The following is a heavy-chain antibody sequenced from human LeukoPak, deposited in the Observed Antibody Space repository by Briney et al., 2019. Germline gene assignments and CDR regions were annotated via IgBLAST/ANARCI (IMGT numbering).Heavy chain of an antibody. CDR1: GGPISSYY. V-gene: IGHV4-59*01. J-gene: IGHJ6*03. CDR2: IYYSGST. Sequence: PSETLSLTCTVSGGPISSYYWSWIRQPPGKGLEWIGYIYYSGSTNYNPSLKSRVTISVDTSKNQFSLKLSSVTAADTAVYYCAREVVGGGYYYYYMDVWGKGTTVTVSS. D-gene: IGHD1-26*01. CDR3: AREVVGGGYYYYYMDV.